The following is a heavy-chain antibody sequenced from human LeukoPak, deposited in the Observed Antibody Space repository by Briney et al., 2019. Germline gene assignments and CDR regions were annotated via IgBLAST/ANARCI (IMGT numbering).Heavy chain of an antibody. CDR2: IYHSGKS. CDR1: GYSISSGYY. V-gene: IGHV4-38-2*02. Sequence: PSETLSLTCSVSGYSISSGYYWDWIRQPPGKGLEWIASIYHSGKSYYNPSLESRVTISVDTSKNQFSLKLSSVTAADTAVYYCARPWSKDTVWGGWHYFDYWGQGTLVTVSS. J-gene: IGHJ4*02. D-gene: IGHD3-16*01. CDR3: ARPWSKDTVWGGWHYFDY.